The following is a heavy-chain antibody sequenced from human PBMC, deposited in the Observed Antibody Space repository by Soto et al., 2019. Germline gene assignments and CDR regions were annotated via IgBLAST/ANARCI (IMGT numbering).Heavy chain of an antibody. V-gene: IGHV4-30-2*01. CDR2: IYHSGST. CDR1: GGSISSGGYS. Sequence: PSETLSLTCAVSGGSISSGGYSWSWIRQPPGKGLEWIGYIYHSGSTYYNPSLKSRVTISVDRSKNQFSLKLSSVTAADTAVYYSARGALSSLALQFDYWGQGTLVTVSS. CDR3: ARGALSSLALQFDY. J-gene: IGHJ4*02. D-gene: IGHD6-6*01.